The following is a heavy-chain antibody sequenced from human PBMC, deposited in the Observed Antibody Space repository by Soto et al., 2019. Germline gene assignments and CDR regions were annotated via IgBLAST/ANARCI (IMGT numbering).Heavy chain of an antibody. CDR3: EMKFRGTYPFDY. CDR2: IAGDGGSI. D-gene: IGHD1-26*01. J-gene: IGHJ4*02. V-gene: IGHV3-23*01. CDR1: AFNFGSYA. Sequence: DVQLLESGGSLVQPGGSLRLSCVASAFNFGSYAMAWVRQAPGKGLEWVSSIAGDGGSISYTDSVKGRFTISRDNSKNTLYLHMDSLRAEDTAIYYCEMKFRGTYPFDYWGQGTLVTVSS.